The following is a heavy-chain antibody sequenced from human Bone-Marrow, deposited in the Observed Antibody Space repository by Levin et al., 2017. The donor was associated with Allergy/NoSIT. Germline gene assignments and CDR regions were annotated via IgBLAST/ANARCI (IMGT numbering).Heavy chain of an antibody. CDR1: GFTFSSYG. V-gene: IGHV3-33*01. CDR3: ARQYPVRAVVPANAAYYYYYGMDV. Sequence: GESLKISCAASGFTFSSYGMHWVRQAPGKGLEWVAVIWYDGSNKYYADSVKGRFTISRDNSKNTLYLQMNSLRAEDTAVYYCARQYPVRAVVPANAAYYYYYGMDVWGQGTTVTVSS. J-gene: IGHJ6*02. D-gene: IGHD2-2*01. CDR2: IWYDGSNK.